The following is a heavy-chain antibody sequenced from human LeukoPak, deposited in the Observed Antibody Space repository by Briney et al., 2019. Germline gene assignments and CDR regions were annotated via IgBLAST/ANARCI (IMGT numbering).Heavy chain of an antibody. CDR1: GFTFSPYW. CDR3: ARDGDVSGYSD. V-gene: IGHV3-7*01. D-gene: IGHD3-22*01. J-gene: IGHJ4*02. CDR2: IKQDGSEK. Sequence: GGSLRLSCAGSGFTFSPYWRSWVRQAPGKGLEWVANIKQDGSEKYYVDSVKGRFAISRDNAKNSLYLQMNSLRAEDTAVYYCARDGDVSGYSDWGQGTPVTVSS.